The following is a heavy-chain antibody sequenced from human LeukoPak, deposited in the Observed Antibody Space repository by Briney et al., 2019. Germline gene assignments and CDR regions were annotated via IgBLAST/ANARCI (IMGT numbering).Heavy chain of an antibody. CDR3: ARDSNGAADKYYFDY. Sequence: GGSLRLSCAVSGFTFSSYAMHWVRQAPGKGLEWVAVISYDGSNKYYADSVKGRFTISRDNSKNTLYLQMNSLRAEDTAVYYCARDSNGAADKYYFDYWGQGTLVTVSS. D-gene: IGHD6-25*01. V-gene: IGHV3-30-3*01. CDR2: ISYDGSNK. J-gene: IGHJ4*02. CDR1: GFTFSSYA.